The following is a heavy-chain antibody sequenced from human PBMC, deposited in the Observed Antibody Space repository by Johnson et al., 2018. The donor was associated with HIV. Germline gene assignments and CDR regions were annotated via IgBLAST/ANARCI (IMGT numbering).Heavy chain of an antibody. Sequence: VQLVESGGGVVQPGRSLRLSCAASGFTFSSYAMHWVRQAPGKGLEWVAVIAYDGSNKYYAESVKGRFTISRDNSKNTLYLQMNSLRAEDTAVYYCAKDQGKAVAAPDAFDIWGQGTMVTVSS. CDR3: AKDQGKAVAAPDAFDI. J-gene: IGHJ3*02. V-gene: IGHV3-30*04. D-gene: IGHD6-19*01. CDR2: IAYDGSNK. CDR1: GFTFSSYA.